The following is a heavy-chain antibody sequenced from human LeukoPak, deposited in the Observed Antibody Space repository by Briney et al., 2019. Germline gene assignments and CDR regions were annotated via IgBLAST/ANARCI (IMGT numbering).Heavy chain of an antibody. Sequence: KTSETLSLTCTVSGGSISSSSYYWGWIRQPPGKGLEWIGSIYYSGSTYYNPSLKSRVTISADTSKNQFSLKLSSVTAADTAVYYCARLGRRGGYDSGHDYWGQGTLVTVSS. D-gene: IGHD5-12*01. CDR2: IYYSGST. J-gene: IGHJ4*02. CDR3: ARLGRRGGYDSGHDY. CDR1: GGSISSSSYY. V-gene: IGHV4-39*01.